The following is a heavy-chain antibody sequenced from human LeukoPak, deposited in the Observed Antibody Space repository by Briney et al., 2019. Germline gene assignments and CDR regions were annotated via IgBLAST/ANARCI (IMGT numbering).Heavy chain of an antibody. J-gene: IGHJ4*02. CDR2: IWYDGSNK. Sequence: GGSLRLSCAASGFTFSSYGMHWVRQAPGKGLEWVAVIWYDGSNKYYADSVKGRFTISRDNSKNTLYLQMNSLKTEDTAVYYCARVLAGVGWSHYFDSWGQGALVTVSS. CDR1: GFTFSSYG. D-gene: IGHD3-10*01. CDR3: ARVLAGVGWSHYFDS. V-gene: IGHV3-33*01.